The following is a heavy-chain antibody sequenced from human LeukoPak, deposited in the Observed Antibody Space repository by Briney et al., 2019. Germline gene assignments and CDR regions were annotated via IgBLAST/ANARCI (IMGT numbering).Heavy chain of an antibody. Sequence: GASVKVSFKASVYTFTGYYMHWVRQAPGQGLEWMGWINPNSGGTNYAHKFQGRVTMTRDTSIGKPYIELSRLRAADTAVYYCARLKKTAEIYWYFDLWGRGTLVTVSS. CDR3: ARLKKTAEIYWYFDL. CDR2: INPNSGGT. V-gene: IGHV1-2*02. J-gene: IGHJ2*01. CDR1: VYTFTGYY.